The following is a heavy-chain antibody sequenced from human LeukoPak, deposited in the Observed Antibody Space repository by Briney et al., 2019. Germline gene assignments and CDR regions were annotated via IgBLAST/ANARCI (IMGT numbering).Heavy chain of an antibody. CDR3: ASLHSERRYFDY. J-gene: IGHJ4*02. Sequence: SETLSLTCAVYGGSFSGYYWSWIRQPPGKGLEWIGEINHSGSTNYNPSLKSRVTISVDTSKNQLSLKVSSVTAADTAVYYCASLHSERRYFDYWGQGTLVTVSS. V-gene: IGHV4-34*01. CDR1: GGSFSGYY. D-gene: IGHD3-3*02. CDR2: INHSGST.